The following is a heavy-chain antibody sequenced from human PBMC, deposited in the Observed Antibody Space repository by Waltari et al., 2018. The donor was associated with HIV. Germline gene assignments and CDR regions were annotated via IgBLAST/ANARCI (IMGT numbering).Heavy chain of an antibody. D-gene: IGHD4-17*01. CDR2: MNPNSGNT. CDR3: ARGPQDYPKYYFDY. CDR1: GYTFPSYD. Sequence: QVQLVQSGAAVKKPGASVKVSCKASGYTFPSYDIKWVRQATGQGLEWLGWMNPNSGNTGYAQRFQGRVTMTRNTSISTAYMELSSLRSEDTAVYFCARGPQDYPKYYFDYWGQGTLVTVSS. J-gene: IGHJ4*02. V-gene: IGHV1-8*01.